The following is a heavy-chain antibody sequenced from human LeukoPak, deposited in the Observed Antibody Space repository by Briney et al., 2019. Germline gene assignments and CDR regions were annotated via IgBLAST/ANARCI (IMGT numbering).Heavy chain of an antibody. CDR2: ISAYNGNT. Sequence: WASVKVSCKASGYTFTSYGISWVRQAPGQGLKWMGWISAYNGNTGYAQKFQGRVSMTRDTSISTAYMELSSLRSEDTAVYYCARGPVEAVFGVSTEDWDQGTTVTVSS. J-gene: IGHJ6*02. V-gene: IGHV1-18*01. CDR3: ARGPVEAVFGVSTED. D-gene: IGHD3-10*02. CDR1: GYTFTSYG.